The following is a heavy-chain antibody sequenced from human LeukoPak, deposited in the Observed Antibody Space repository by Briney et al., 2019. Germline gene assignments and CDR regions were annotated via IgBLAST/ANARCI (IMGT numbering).Heavy chain of an antibody. CDR2: IYYSGST. D-gene: IGHD6-25*01. CDR3: ARAAAPRGAFDI. Sequence: SETLSLTCTVSGGSISSSSYYWGWIRQPPGKGLEWIGSIYYSGSTYYNPSLKSRVTISVDTSKNQCSLKLSSVTAADTAVYYCARAAAPRGAFDIWGQGTMVTVSS. V-gene: IGHV4-39*01. J-gene: IGHJ3*02. CDR1: GGSISSSSYY.